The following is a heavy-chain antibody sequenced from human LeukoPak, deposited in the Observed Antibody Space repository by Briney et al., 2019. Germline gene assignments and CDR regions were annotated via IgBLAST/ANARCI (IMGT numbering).Heavy chain of an antibody. CDR1: GFAFSSYA. J-gene: IGHJ6*02. V-gene: IGHV3-23*01. CDR3: AKDLASGWTYCYYGMDV. Sequence: GGSLRLSCAASGFAFSSYAMSWVRQAPGKGLEWVSVITSGVTTFYADSVRGRFTISRDNSKNTLYLQMNSLRAEDTAVYYCAKDLASGWTYCYYGMDVWGQGTTVTVSS. CDR2: ITSGVTT. D-gene: IGHD6-19*01.